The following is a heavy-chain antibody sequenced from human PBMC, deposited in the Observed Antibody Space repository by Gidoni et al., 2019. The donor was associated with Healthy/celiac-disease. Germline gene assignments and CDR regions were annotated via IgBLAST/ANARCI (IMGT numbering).Heavy chain of an antibody. Sequence: QVQLVESGGGVVQPGRSLRLSCAASGFTFSSYGMHWVRQAPGKGLEWVAVISYDGSNKYYADSVKGRFTISRDNSKNTLYLQMNSLRAEDTAVYYCAKGGMNYRKNWFDPWGQGTLVTVSS. J-gene: IGHJ5*02. CDR2: ISYDGSNK. D-gene: IGHD2-15*01. V-gene: IGHV3-30*18. CDR1: GFTFSSYG. CDR3: AKGGMNYRKNWFDP.